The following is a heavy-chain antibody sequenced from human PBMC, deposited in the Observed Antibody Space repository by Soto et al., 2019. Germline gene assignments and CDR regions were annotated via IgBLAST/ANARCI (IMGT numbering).Heavy chain of an antibody. CDR3: ASDSSPYGDYGGFDY. Sequence: QVQLVQSGAEVKKPGASVKVSCKASGYTFTSYGITWVRQAPGQGLEWMGWISAYNGNTNYAQKLQGRVTMNTDTSTSTAYMQLRSLRSDDTAVYSCASDSSPYGDYGGFDYWGQGTLVTVSS. D-gene: IGHD4-17*01. CDR1: GYTFTSYG. CDR2: ISAYNGNT. V-gene: IGHV1-18*01. J-gene: IGHJ4*02.